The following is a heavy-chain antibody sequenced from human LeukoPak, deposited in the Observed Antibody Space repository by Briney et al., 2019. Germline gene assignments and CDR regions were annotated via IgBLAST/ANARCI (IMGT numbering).Heavy chain of an antibody. V-gene: IGHV1-18*01. D-gene: IGHD3-16*01. CDR2: ISPYNGNT. CDR1: GYTFSTSG. Sequence: ASVNVSCKASGYTFSTSGITWVRQAPGQELEWMGWISPYNGNTKSAQKFQGRVTMTTDTSTSTAYMELRSLRSDDAAVYYCARGGGVTAFDPWGQGTLVTVSS. CDR3: ARGGGVTAFDP. J-gene: IGHJ5*02.